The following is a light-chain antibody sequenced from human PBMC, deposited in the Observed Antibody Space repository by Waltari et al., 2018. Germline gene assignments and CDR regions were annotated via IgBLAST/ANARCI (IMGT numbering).Light chain of an antibody. Sequence: DIQMTQSPSSLSASVGDRVTIVCRPSRTINNYLSWYQQKPGKAPNLLIYAASNLQSGVPSRFSGSGSGTDFTLTITSLQPEDFAIYYCQQSYSAPYTFGQGTRLDIK. CDR1: RTINNY. CDR2: AAS. J-gene: IGKJ2*01. V-gene: IGKV1-39*01. CDR3: QQSYSAPYT.